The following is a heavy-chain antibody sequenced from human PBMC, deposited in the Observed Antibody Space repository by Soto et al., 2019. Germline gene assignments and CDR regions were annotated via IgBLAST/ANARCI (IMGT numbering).Heavy chain of an antibody. D-gene: IGHD3-10*01. V-gene: IGHV1-69*02. CDR1: GGTFSSYT. J-gene: IGHJ4*02. Sequence: GASVKVSCKASGGTFSSYTISWVRQAPGQGLEWMGRIIPILGIANYAQKLQGRVTMTTDTSTRTTYMELRSLRSDDTAVYYCASISGPGPVYWGQGTLVTVSS. CDR2: IIPILGIA. CDR3: ASISGPGPVY.